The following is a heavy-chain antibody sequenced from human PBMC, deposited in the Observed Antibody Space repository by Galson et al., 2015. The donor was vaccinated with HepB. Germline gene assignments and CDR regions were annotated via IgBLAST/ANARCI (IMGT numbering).Heavy chain of an antibody. CDR3: ARDPTKQLWLPSSVYYYGMDV. CDR1: GYTFTSYG. CDR2: ISAYNGNT. Sequence: SVKVSCKASGYTFTSYGISWVRQAPGQGLEWMGWISAYNGNTNYAQKLQGRVTMTTDTSTSAAYMELRSLRSDDTAVYYCARDPTKQLWLPSSVYYYGMDVWGQGTTVTVSS. V-gene: IGHV1-18*04. D-gene: IGHD5-18*01. J-gene: IGHJ6*02.